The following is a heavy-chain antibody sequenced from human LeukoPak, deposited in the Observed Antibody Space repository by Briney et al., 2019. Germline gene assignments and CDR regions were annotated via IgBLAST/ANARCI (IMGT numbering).Heavy chain of an antibody. V-gene: IGHV1-69*05. J-gene: IGHJ3*02. CDR2: IIPIFGTA. Sequence: SVKVSCKASGGTFSSYAISWVRQAPGQGLEWMGGIIPIFGTANYAQKFQGRVTITTDESTSTAYTEPSSLRSEDTAVYYCAREKVDAFDIWGQGTMVTVSS. CDR3: AREKVDAFDI. CDR1: GGTFSSYA. D-gene: IGHD2-15*01.